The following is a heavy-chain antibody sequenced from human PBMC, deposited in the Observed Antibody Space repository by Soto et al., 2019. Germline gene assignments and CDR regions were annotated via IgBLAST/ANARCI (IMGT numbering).Heavy chain of an antibody. CDR3: ARKLVVDGYYYGMDV. CDR2: INHSGST. Sequence: QVQLQQWGAGLLKPSDTLSLTCAVYGGSFSGYYWSWIRQPPGKGLEWIGEINHSGSTNYNPSLKSRVTISVDTSKNQFSLKLSSVTAADTAVYYCARKLVVDGYYYGMDVWGQGTTVTVSS. D-gene: IGHD3-16*02. V-gene: IGHV4-34*01. J-gene: IGHJ6*02. CDR1: GGSFSGYY.